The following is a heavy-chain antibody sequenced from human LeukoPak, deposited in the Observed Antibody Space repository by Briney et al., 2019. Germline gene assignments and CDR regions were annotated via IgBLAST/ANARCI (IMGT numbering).Heavy chain of an antibody. CDR3: AKGDRIAAAGTVMDH. CDR1: GFTFSSHA. Sequence: PGGSLRLSCAASGFTFSSHAMNWVRQAPGKGLGWVSVVRGSGDYIYYADSVKGRFTISRDNSKNTLYLQMNSLSAEDTAVYYCAKGDRIAAAGTVMDHWGQGTLVTVSS. V-gene: IGHV3-23*01. J-gene: IGHJ4*02. D-gene: IGHD6-13*01. CDR2: VRGSGDYI.